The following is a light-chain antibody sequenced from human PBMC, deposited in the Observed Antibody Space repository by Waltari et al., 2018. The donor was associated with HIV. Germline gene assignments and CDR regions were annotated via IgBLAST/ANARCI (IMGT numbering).Light chain of an antibody. CDR3: CSYAGSNWV. J-gene: IGLJ3*02. CDR2: DVN. V-gene: IGLV2-23*02. Sequence: QSALTQPASVSGSPGQSITIPCTGASSDVGGYNYVSWYQLHPGKAPKLMIYDVNKRPSGVSNRFSGSKSGNTASLTISGLQAEDEADYYCCSYAGSNWVFGGGTKLTVL. CDR1: SSDVGGYNY.